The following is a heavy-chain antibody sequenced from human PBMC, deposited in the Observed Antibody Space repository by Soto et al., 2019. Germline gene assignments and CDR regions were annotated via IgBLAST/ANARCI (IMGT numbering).Heavy chain of an antibody. CDR1: GFTFSSYW. V-gene: IGHV3-7*03. CDR3: ARDSIVVVPAAIDGMDV. J-gene: IGHJ6*02. CDR2: IKQDGSEK. D-gene: IGHD2-2*01. Sequence: GSLRLSCAASGFTFSSYWMSWVRQAPGKGLEWVANIKQDGSEKYYVDSVKGRFTISRDNAKNSLYLQMNSLRAEDTAVYYCARDSIVVVPAAIDGMDVWGQGTTVTVSS.